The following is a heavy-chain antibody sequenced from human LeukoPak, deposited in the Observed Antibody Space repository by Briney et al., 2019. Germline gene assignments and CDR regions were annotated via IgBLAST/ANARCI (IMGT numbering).Heavy chain of an antibody. CDR3: ARSMMVRGVSPFDY. D-gene: IGHD3-10*01. CDR2: IKEDGSEK. CDR1: GFSFSSSW. J-gene: IGHJ4*02. V-gene: IGHV3-7*05. Sequence: GGSLRLSCAASGFSFSSSWMNWVRQAPGKGLEWVANIKEDGSEKYYVDSVKGRFTISRDNSKNTLYLQMNSLRAEDTAVYYCARSMMVRGVSPFDYWGQGTLVTVSS.